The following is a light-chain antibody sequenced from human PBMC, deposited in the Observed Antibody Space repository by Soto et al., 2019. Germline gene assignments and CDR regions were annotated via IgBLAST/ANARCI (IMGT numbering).Light chain of an antibody. J-gene: IGKJ4*01. Sequence: EIILTQSPGALSLSAGEGATLRCSASESISSSYLAWYQQRPGQPPRLLIYDASNRATGIPARFSGSGSGTDFTLTISSLEPEDFAVYYCQQRSNWPTFGGGTKVEIK. CDR3: QQRSNWPT. CDR2: DAS. CDR1: ESISSSY. V-gene: IGKV3-11*01.